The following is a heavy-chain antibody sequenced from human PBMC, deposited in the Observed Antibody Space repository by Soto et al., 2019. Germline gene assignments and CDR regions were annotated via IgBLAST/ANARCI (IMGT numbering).Heavy chain of an antibody. J-gene: IGHJ4*02. CDR1: GGSINTSY. D-gene: IGHD5-12*01. Sequence: SETLSLTCTVSGGSINTSYWSWVRQPAGKGLEWIGRIFSSGSTSFNPSLESRVAMSVDTSKNHFSLNLSSVTAADMAVYYCAREGSYSAYNFAHGIQLWSFDFWGQGALVTVSS. CDR3: AREGSYSAYNFAHGIQLWSFDF. V-gene: IGHV4-4*07. CDR2: IFSSGST.